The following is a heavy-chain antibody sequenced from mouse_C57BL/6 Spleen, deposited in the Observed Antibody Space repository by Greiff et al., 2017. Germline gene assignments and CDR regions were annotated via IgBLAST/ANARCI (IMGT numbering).Heavy chain of an antibody. J-gene: IGHJ1*03. CDR3: TRGMITRYFDV. CDR2: IDPETGGT. CDR1: GYTFTDYE. Sequence: QVQLQQSGAELVRPGASVTLSCKASGYTFTDYEMHWVKQTPVHGLEWIGAIDPETGGTDYNQKFKGKAILTADKSSSTAYMALLSLSSEDSAVYYSTRGMITRYFDVWGTGTTVTVSS. V-gene: IGHV1-15*01. D-gene: IGHD2-4*01.